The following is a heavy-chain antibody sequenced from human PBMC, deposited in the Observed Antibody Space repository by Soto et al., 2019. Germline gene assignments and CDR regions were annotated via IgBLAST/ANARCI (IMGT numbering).Heavy chain of an antibody. D-gene: IGHD5-12*01. CDR3: ARDAQIGHGYSVYDTY. Sequence: ASVKVSCKASGGTFSSYAISWVRQAPGQGLEWMGLINPSGGTTTYAQKFQGRVTMTRDKSTSTVYMELTSLRSEDTAVYYCARDAQIGHGYSVYDTYWGQGTLVTVSS. J-gene: IGHJ4*01. CDR1: GGTFSSYA. V-gene: IGHV1-69*05. CDR2: INPSGGTT.